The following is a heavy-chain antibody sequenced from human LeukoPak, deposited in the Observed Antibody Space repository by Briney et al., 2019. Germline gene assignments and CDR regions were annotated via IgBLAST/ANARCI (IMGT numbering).Heavy chain of an antibody. Sequence: GGSLRLSCAASGFTFNNYGMHWVRQAPGKGLEWLAFIRYDGSNTYYADSVRGRFTVSRDDSKNTLYLQMNSLRGDDTAVYYCAKDGTSYYYIYYWGQGTLVTASS. CDR1: GFTFNNYG. J-gene: IGHJ4*02. CDR2: IRYDGSNT. CDR3: AKDGTSYYYIYY. D-gene: IGHD2/OR15-2a*01. V-gene: IGHV3-30*02.